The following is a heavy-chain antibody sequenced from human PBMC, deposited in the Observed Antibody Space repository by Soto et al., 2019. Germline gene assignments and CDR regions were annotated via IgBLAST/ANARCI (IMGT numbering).Heavy chain of an antibody. CDR1: SGPISSSNW. CDR3: ATHHSGYRRNWFDP. CDR2: IYHSGST. V-gene: IGHV4-4*02. Sequence: QVQLQASGPGLVKPSGTLSLTCAVSSGPISSSNWWSWVRQPPGKGLEWIGEIYHSGSTNYNPSLKSRVTKSVDKSKNQFSLKLSSVTAADTAVYYCATHHSGYRRNWFDPWGQGTLVTVSS. J-gene: IGHJ5*02. D-gene: IGHD3-22*01.